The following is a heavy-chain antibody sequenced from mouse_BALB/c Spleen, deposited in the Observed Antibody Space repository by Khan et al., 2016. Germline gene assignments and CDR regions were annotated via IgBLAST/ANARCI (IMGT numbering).Heavy chain of an antibody. V-gene: IGHV3-2*02. D-gene: IGHD1-2*01. CDR3: GRTARRRY. CDR2: ISYSGST. CDR1: GYSITSDYG. J-gene: IGHJ2*01. Sequence: EVQLVESGPGLVKPSQSLSLTCTVTGYSITSDYGWNWIRQFPGNKLEWVGYISYSGSTNYNPSLKSRISITRDTSKNQFFLQLKCVMTEDGAAYYWGRTARRRYWGQGTTLTVSS.